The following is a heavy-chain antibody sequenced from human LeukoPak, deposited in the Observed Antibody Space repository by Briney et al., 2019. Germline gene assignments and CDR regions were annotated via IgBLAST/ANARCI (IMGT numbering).Heavy chain of an antibody. CDR2: INPNSGT. J-gene: IGHJ4*02. CDR1: GYTFTGYY. V-gene: IGHV1-2*02. D-gene: IGHD3-22*01. CDR3: ARDYYDSSGYYYVIDY. Sequence: GASVKVSCKASGYTFTGYYMHWVRQAPGQGLEWMGWINPNSGTNYAQKFQGRVTMTRDTSISTAYMELSRLRSDDTAVYYCARDYYDSSGYYYVIDYWGQGTLVTVSS.